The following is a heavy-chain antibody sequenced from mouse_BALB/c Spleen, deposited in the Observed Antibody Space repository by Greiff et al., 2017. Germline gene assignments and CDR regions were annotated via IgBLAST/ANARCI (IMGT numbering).Heavy chain of an antibody. CDR1: GYTFTDYY. J-gene: IGHJ2*01. Sequence: QVQLQQSGPELVKPGASVKISCKASGYTFTDYYINWVKQKPGQGLEWIGWIYPGSGNTKYNEKFKGKATLTVDTSSSTAYMQLSSLTSEDTAVYFCAREERKIYYDYDGFDYWGQGTTLTVSS. V-gene: IGHV1-84*02. D-gene: IGHD2-4*01. CDR3: AREERKIYYDYDGFDY. CDR2: IYPGSGNT.